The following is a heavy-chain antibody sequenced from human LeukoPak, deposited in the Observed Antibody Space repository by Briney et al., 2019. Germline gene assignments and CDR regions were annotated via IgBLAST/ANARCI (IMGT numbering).Heavy chain of an antibody. CDR3: ARDSDLDYGDYARYYYYMDV. CDR2: IYTSGST. J-gene: IGHJ6*03. Sequence: PSETLSLTCTVSGGSISSGSYYWSWIRQPAGKGLEWIGRIYTSGSTNYNPSLKSRVTISVDTSKNQFSLKLSSVTAADTAVYYCARDSDLDYGDYARYYYYMDVWGKGTTVTVSS. D-gene: IGHD4-17*01. CDR1: GGSISSGSYY. V-gene: IGHV4-61*02.